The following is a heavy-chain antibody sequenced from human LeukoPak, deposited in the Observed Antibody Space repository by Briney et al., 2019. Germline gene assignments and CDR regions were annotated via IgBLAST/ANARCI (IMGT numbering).Heavy chain of an antibody. Sequence: GGSPRLSCAASGFTFSSYAMHWVRQAPGKGLEWVAVISYDGSNKYYADSVKGRFTISRDNSKNTLYLQMNSLRAEDTAVYYCARSSSSGYFDYWGQGTLVTVSS. CDR1: GFTFSSYA. J-gene: IGHJ4*02. V-gene: IGHV3-30-3*01. CDR2: ISYDGSNK. CDR3: ARSSSSGYFDY. D-gene: IGHD6-19*01.